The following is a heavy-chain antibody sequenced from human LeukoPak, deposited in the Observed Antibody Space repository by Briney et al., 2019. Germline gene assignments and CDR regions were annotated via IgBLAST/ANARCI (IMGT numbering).Heavy chain of an antibody. CDR2: VNGGGSST. D-gene: IGHD3-10*01. Sequence: PGGSLRLSCAASGFTFSASAMNWVRQAPAKGLEWVSSVNGGGSSTYYADSVKGRFTISRDNSRNTLYLQMNSLRAEDTAVYYCARDQGFRDYYGSGLRDYFDYWGQGTLVTVSS. CDR3: ARDQGFRDYYGSGLRDYFDY. J-gene: IGHJ4*02. V-gene: IGHV3-23*01. CDR1: GFTFSASA.